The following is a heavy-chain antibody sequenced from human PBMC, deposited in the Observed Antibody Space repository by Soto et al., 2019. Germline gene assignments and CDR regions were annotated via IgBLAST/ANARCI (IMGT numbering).Heavy chain of an antibody. Sequence: QVQLVQSGAEVKKPGSSVKVSCKASGVTFSSYGITWVRHAPGQGLEWMGGIIPTFGTAKYAQNFQGRATITADKSPSTAHMELRSLRSEDTAVYYCARVTRRSYGGWGSFNWFAPWGQVTLVTVSS. CDR1: GVTFSSYG. D-gene: IGHD1-26*01. V-gene: IGHV1-69*06. CDR3: ARVTRRSYGGWGSFNWFAP. J-gene: IGHJ5*02. CDR2: IIPTFGTA.